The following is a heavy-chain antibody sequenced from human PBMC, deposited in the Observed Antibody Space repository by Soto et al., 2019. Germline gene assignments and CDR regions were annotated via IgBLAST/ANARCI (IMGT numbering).Heavy chain of an antibody. CDR3: ARDVSPGSSSWYFDAFDL. CDR1: GFTFSSYW. J-gene: IGHJ3*01. V-gene: IGHV3-7*05. CDR2: IKKDESKK. Sequence: EERLVESGGGLGQPGGSLRLSCAASGFTFSSYWMTWVRQAPGKGLEWVANIKKDESKKSYLDSVRGRFTISRDNAKNSLYLQMDRLTAEDTALYYCARDVSPGSSSWYFDAFDLWGQGTMVTVSS. D-gene: IGHD6-13*01.